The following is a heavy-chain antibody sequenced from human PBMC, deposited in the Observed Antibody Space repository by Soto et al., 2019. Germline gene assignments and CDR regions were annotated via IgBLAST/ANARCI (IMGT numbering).Heavy chain of an antibody. V-gene: IGHV4-39*01. J-gene: IGHJ5*02. D-gene: IGHD6-6*01. CDR2: IYYTGST. CDR1: GGFIARHNYY. CDR3: ARHRGIEYSSTRRYSGVWVAP. Sequence: SENLSLTWNVSGGFIARHNYYGGWIRQPPGKGLEGIGSIYYTGSTYYSPSLKSRGTISVDTSNNQFSLRLTSVTASDTAVYYCARHRGIEYSSTRRYSGVWVAPWGEGPLVT.